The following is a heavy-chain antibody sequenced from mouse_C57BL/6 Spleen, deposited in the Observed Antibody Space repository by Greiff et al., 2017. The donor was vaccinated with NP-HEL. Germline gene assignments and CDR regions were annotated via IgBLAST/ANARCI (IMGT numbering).Heavy chain of an antibody. V-gene: IGHV1-81*01. CDR3: ARRDDYEYFDV. J-gene: IGHJ1*03. D-gene: IGHD2-4*01. CDR1: GYTFTSYG. Sequence: QVQLQQSGAELARPGASVKLSCKASGYTFTSYGISWVKQRTGQGLEWIGEIYPRSGNTYYNEKFKGKATLTADKSSSTAYMELRSLTSEDSAVYFCARRDDYEYFDVWGTGTTVTVSS. CDR2: IYPRSGNT.